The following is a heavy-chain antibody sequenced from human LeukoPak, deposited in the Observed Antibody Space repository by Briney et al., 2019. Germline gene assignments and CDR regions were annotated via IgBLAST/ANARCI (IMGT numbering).Heavy chain of an antibody. CDR1: GFTFSSYG. CDR3: AGAAAANFWFDP. Sequence: GGSLRLSCAASGFTFSSYGMHWVRQAPGKGLEWVAAISYDGSNKYYADSVKGRFTISRDNSKNTLYLQMNSLRAEDTAVYYCAGAAAANFWFDPWGQGTLVTVSS. D-gene: IGHD6-13*01. CDR2: ISYDGSNK. J-gene: IGHJ5*02. V-gene: IGHV3-30*03.